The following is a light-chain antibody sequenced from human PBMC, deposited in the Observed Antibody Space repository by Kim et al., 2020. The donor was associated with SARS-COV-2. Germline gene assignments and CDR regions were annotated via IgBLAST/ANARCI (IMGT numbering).Light chain of an antibody. CDR1: HSATTN. Sequence: EIVMTQSPATLSVSPGEGATLSCRASHSATTNLAWYQQKPGQAPRLLIYGASIRASGIPARFSGSGSGTDFTLTISSVQSEDSAVYYCQEYNSWPTLSFGGGTKVDIK. CDR2: GAS. CDR3: QEYNSWPTLS. J-gene: IGKJ4*01. V-gene: IGKV3D-15*01.